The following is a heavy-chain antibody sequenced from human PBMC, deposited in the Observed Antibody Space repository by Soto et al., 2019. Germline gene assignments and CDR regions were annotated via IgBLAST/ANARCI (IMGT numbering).Heavy chain of an antibody. CDR3: AKDLGPTYYDFLFPTPGMDV. J-gene: IGHJ6*02. CDR2: ISGSGGST. D-gene: IGHD3-3*01. Sequence: PGGSLRLSCAASGFTFSSYAMSWVRQAPGKGLEWVSAISGSGGSTYYADSVKGRFTISRDNSKNTLYLQMNSLRAEDTAVYYCAKDLGPTYYDFLFPTPGMDVWGQGTTVTVSS. CDR1: GFTFSSYA. V-gene: IGHV3-23*01.